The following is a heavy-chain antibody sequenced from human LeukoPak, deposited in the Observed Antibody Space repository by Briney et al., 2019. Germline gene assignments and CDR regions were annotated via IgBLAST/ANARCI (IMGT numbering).Heavy chain of an antibody. Sequence: GGSLRLSCAASGFTFSSYWMSWVRQAPGKGLEWVANIKQDGSEKYYVDSVKGRFTISRDNAKNSLYLQMNSLRAEDTAVYYCAREHNDYDILTGYYYRVGDFDCWGQGTLVTVSS. V-gene: IGHV3-7*03. D-gene: IGHD3-9*01. CDR2: IKQDGSEK. CDR3: AREHNDYDILTGYYYRVGDFDC. CDR1: GFTFSSYW. J-gene: IGHJ4*02.